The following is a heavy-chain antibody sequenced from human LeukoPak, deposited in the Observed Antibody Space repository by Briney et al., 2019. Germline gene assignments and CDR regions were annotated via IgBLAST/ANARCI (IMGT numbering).Heavy chain of an antibody. V-gene: IGHV3-74*01. CDR1: GFTFSSYW. CDR2: INSDGSST. CDR3: AALNYDYVWGSYRFDP. D-gene: IGHD3-16*02. Sequence: GGSLRLSCAASGFTFSSYWMHWVRQAPGKGLVWVSRINSDGSSTSYADSVKGRFTISRGNAKNTLYLQMNSLRAEDTAVYYCAALNYDYVWGSYRFDPWGQGTLVTVSS. J-gene: IGHJ5*02.